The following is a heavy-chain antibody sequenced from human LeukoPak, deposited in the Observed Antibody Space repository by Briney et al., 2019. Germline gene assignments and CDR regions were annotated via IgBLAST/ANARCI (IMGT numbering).Heavy chain of an antibody. CDR3: ATIAAAGTSDFDY. Sequence: GASVKVSCKASGYTFTSYGISWVRQAPGQGLEWMGWISAYNGNTNYAQKLQGRVTMTTDTSTSTAYMELSRLRSDDTAVYYCATIAAAGTSDFDYWGQGTLVTVSS. V-gene: IGHV1-18*01. J-gene: IGHJ4*02. CDR2: ISAYNGNT. CDR1: GYTFTSYG. D-gene: IGHD6-13*01.